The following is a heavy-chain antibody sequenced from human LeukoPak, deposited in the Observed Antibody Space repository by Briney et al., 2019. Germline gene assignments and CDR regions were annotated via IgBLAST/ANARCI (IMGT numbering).Heavy chain of an antibody. J-gene: IGHJ4*02. CDR3: AKDGYYYDSSGYYYLDY. D-gene: IGHD3-22*01. CDR1: GFTFSSDG. Sequence: QPGRSLRLSCAASGFTFSSDGMHWVRQAPGKGLEWVAVISYDGSNKYYADSVKGRFTISRDNSKNTLYLQMNSLRAEDTAVYYCAKDGYYYDSSGYYYLDYWGQGTLVTVSS. V-gene: IGHV3-30*18. CDR2: ISYDGSNK.